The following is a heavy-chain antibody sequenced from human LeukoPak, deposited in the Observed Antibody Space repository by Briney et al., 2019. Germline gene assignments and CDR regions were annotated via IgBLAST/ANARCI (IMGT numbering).Heavy chain of an antibody. CDR3: ARGGLRDTAMVARHDY. J-gene: IGHJ4*02. Sequence: SETPSLTCAVYGGSFSGYYWSWIRQPPGKGLEWIGEINHSGSTNYNPSLKSRVTISVDTSKNQFSLKLSSVTAADTAVYYCARGGLRDTAMVARHDYWGQGTLVTVSS. D-gene: IGHD5-18*01. V-gene: IGHV4-34*01. CDR2: INHSGST. CDR1: GGSFSGYY.